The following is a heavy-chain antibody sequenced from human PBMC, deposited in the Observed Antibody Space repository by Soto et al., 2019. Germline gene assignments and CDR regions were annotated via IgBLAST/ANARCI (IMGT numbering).Heavy chain of an antibody. J-gene: IGHJ6*03. CDR3: ARDMTITLDTPTYYYYMDV. CDR1: GFTFSSYS. V-gene: IGHV3-21*01. Sequence: GGSLRLSCAASGFTFSSYSMNWVRQAPGKGLEWVSSISSSSSSYIYYADSVKGRFTISRDNAKNSLYLQMNSLRAEDTAVYYCARDMTITLDTPTYYYYMDVWGKGTTVTVSS. CDR2: ISSSSSSYI. D-gene: IGHD1-1*01.